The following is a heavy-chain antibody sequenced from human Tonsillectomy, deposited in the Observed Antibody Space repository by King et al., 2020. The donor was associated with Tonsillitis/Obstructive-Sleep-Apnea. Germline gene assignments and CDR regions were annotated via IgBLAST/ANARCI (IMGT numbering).Heavy chain of an antibody. J-gene: IGHJ4*02. D-gene: IGHD3-22*01. Sequence: QLVQSGAEVKKPGASVKVSCKASGYSFSGYYMHWVRQAPGQGLEWMGWISPNTGGTTFAQKFQGRVTMTTDTSISTAYMELSSLRFDDTAVYFCARDKELYSSPFDYWGQGTLVTVSS. CDR3: ARDKELYSSPFDY. V-gene: IGHV1-2*02. CDR1: GYSFSGYY. CDR2: ISPNTGGT.